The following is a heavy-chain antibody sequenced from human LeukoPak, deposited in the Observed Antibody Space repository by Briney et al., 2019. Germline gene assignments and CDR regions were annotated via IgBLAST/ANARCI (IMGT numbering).Heavy chain of an antibody. Sequence: SETLSLTCAVYGGSFSGYYWRWIRQPPGKGLEWIGEINYSGSTNYNPSLKSRVTISVDTSKNQFSLKLSSVTAADTAVYYCARGRLGARPLKYYYDSSGYYFDYWGQGTLVTVSS. CDR2: INYSGST. J-gene: IGHJ4*02. CDR1: GGSFSGYY. V-gene: IGHV4-34*01. CDR3: ARGRLGARPLKYYYDSSGYYFDY. D-gene: IGHD3-22*01.